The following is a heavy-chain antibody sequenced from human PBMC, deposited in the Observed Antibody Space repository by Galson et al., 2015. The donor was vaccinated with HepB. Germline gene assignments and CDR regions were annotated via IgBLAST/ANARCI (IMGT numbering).Heavy chain of an antibody. CDR3: ARVGWELVPY. Sequence: SLRLSCAASGFTFSSYSMNWVRQAPGKGLEWVSSISSSSSYIYYADSVKGRFTISRDNAKNSLYLRMNSLRAEDTAVYYCARVGWELVPYWGQGTLVTVSS. J-gene: IGHJ4*02. V-gene: IGHV3-21*01. CDR1: GFTFSSYS. CDR2: ISSSSSYI. D-gene: IGHD1-26*01.